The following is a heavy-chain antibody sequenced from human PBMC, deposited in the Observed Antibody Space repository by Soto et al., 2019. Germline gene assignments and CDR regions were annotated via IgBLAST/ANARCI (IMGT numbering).Heavy chain of an antibody. J-gene: IGHJ5*02. D-gene: IGHD1-26*01. CDR3: AHLSGTYYT. Sequence: QITLKESGPTLVKPTQTLTLTCAFAGFSFSTSGVGVGWIRQPPGKALEWLALIYWDDDKRYSPSLKNRLSTKDSSKNQVVLSMTNMDPVDTATYFCAHLSGTYYTWGQGTLVTVSS. CDR1: GFSFSTSGVG. CDR2: IYWDDDK. V-gene: IGHV2-5*02.